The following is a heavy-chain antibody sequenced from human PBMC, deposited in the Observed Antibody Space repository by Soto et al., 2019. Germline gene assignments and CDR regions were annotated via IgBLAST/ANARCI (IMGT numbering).Heavy chain of an antibody. CDR1: GYTFTSYY. J-gene: IGHJ4*02. CDR3: GRAPGALDY. D-gene: IGHD4-17*01. Sequence: GASVKVSCKASGYTFTSYYMHWVRQAPGQGLEWMGIINPSSGGTSYAQKFQGRVTMTRDTSTSTVYMELSSLKSEDTAVYYCGRAPGALDYWGQGTLVTVSS. V-gene: IGHV1-46*03. CDR2: INPSSGGT.